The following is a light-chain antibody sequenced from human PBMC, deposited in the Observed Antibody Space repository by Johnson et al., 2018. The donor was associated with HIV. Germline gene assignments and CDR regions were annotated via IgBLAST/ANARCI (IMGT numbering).Light chain of an antibody. CDR1: YSNIGNNY. CDR2: DND. CDR3: GTWYSSLRAGV. J-gene: IGLJ1*01. V-gene: IGLV1-51*01. Sequence: QSVLTQPPSVSAAPGQKVTISCSGSYSNIGNNYVSWYQQVPGTAPKLLIYDNDKRPSGIPDRFSASKSGTSATLGITGLQTGDAADYYCGTWYSSLRAGVFGAGTKVTVL.